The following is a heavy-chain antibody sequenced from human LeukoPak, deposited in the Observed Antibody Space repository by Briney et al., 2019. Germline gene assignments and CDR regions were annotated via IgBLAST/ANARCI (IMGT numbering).Heavy chain of an antibody. Sequence: WASVKVSCKASGYTFTSYYMHWVRQAPGQGLEWMGWINPNSGGTNYAQKFQGRVTMTRDTSISTAYMELSRLRSDDTAVYYCARGGAIAARPFDYWGQGTLVTVSS. D-gene: IGHD6-6*01. V-gene: IGHV1-2*02. CDR1: GYTFTSYY. J-gene: IGHJ4*02. CDR3: ARGGAIAARPFDY. CDR2: INPNSGGT.